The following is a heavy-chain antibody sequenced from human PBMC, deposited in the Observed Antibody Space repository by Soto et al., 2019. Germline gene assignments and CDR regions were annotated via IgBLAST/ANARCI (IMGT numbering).Heavy chain of an antibody. CDR1: GGTFSSYA. Sequence: GASVKVSCKASGGTFSSYAISWVRQAPGQGLEWMGGIIPIFGTANYAQKFQGRVTITADESTSTAYMELSSLRSEDTAVYYCALVSYCGGDCYSTFDYWGQGTLVTVSS. D-gene: IGHD2-21*02. V-gene: IGHV1-69*13. CDR2: IIPIFGTA. CDR3: ALVSYCGGDCYSTFDY. J-gene: IGHJ4*02.